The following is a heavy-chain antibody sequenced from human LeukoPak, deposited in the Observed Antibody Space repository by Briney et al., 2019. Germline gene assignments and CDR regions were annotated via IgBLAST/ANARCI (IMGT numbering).Heavy chain of an antibody. Sequence: GASVKVSCKASGYTFTGYYIHWVRQAPGQGLEWMGWINPYSGDTDYAQRFQGRVTMTRDTSISTAYMELSRLRSDDTAMYYCARKATFGGTIDYWGQGILVTVSS. CDR2: INPYSGDT. CDR1: GYTFTGYY. J-gene: IGHJ4*02. CDR3: ARKATFGGTIDY. V-gene: IGHV1-2*02. D-gene: IGHD3-16*01.